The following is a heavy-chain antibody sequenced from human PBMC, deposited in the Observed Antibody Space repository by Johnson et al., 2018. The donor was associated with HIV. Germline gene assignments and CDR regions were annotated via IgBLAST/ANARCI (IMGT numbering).Heavy chain of an antibody. D-gene: IGHD6-6*01. CDR2: IYTGSDST. J-gene: IGHJ3*01. Sequence: MMLVESGGGLVQPGGSLRLSCVASGFTVGTKYMSWIRQAPGKGLEWVSVIYTGSDSTSYTDSVKDRFTISRDSSKNAVYLQMSSLRAEDTALYYCARGSSGSFDLWGRGTMVTVSS. V-gene: IGHV3-66*01. CDR3: ARGSSGSFDL. CDR1: GFTVGTKY.